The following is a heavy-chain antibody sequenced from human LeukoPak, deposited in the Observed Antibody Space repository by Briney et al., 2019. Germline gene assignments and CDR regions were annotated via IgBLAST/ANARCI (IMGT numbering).Heavy chain of an antibody. Sequence: GGSLRLSCEASGFTFSTYSMNWVRQAPGKGLEWVSSISSSSSYIYYADSVKGRFTISRDNAKNSLYLQMNSLRAEDTAVYYCARHGYNGDDYWGQGTLVTVSS. CDR3: ARHGYNGDDY. CDR1: GFTFSTYS. J-gene: IGHJ4*02. V-gene: IGHV3-21*01. D-gene: IGHD5-24*01. CDR2: ISSSSSYI.